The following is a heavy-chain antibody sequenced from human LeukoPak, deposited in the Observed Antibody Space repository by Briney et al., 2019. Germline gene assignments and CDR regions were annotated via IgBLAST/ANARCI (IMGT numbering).Heavy chain of an antibody. CDR3: ARHYPVAGTYGVDY. Sequence: GESLKISCKGSGYSFTGYWIGWVRQMPGKGLEWMAIIYPGDSDTRYSPSFQGQVTTSADKSISTAYLQWSSLKASDTAMYYCARHYPVAGTYGVDYWGQGTLVTVSS. J-gene: IGHJ4*02. CDR2: IYPGDSDT. V-gene: IGHV5-51*01. D-gene: IGHD6-19*01. CDR1: GYSFTGYW.